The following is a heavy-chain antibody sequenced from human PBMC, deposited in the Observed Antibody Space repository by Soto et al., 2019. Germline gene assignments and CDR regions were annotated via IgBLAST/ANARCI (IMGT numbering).Heavy chain of an antibody. J-gene: IGHJ4*02. D-gene: IGHD3-22*01. Sequence: GGSLRLSCAASGFTFSSYGMHWVRQAPGKGLEWVAVISYDGSNKYYADSVKGRFTISRDNSKNTLYLQMNSLRAEDTAVYYCAKDSYYYDRSIDSWGPGTLGTAS. CDR2: ISYDGSNK. CDR3: AKDSYYYDRSIDS. V-gene: IGHV3-30*18. CDR1: GFTFSSYG.